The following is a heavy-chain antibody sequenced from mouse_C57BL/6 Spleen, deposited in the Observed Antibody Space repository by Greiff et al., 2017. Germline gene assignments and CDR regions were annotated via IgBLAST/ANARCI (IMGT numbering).Heavy chain of an antibody. CDR3: ARNYDYEAWFAY. J-gene: IGHJ3*01. CDR1: GYTFTSYW. CDR2: IHPNSGST. Sequence: QVQLQQPGAELVKPGASVKLSCKASGYTFTSYWMHWVKQRPGQGLEWIGMIHPNSGSTNYNEKFKSKATLTVDKSSSTAYMQLSSLTSEASAVYYCARNYDYEAWFAYWGQGTLVTVSA. D-gene: IGHD2-4*01. V-gene: IGHV1-64*01.